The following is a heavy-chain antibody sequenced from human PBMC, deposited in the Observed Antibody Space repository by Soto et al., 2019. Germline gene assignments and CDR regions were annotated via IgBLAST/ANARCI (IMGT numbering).Heavy chain of an antibody. CDR1: VGSISTTNW. Sequence: VHLQESGPGLVKPSGTLSLTCTVSVGSISTTNWWSWVRQYPGKGLEWIVEILHIGSTNYNPSLKSRVTISIDKSKNQFSLRLSSVTAADTAVYYCASGFDSDGLYNGGHPWGQGTLVSVSS. J-gene: IGHJ5*02. CDR2: ILHIGST. V-gene: IGHV4-4*02. D-gene: IGHD3-22*01. CDR3: ASGFDSDGLYNGGHP.